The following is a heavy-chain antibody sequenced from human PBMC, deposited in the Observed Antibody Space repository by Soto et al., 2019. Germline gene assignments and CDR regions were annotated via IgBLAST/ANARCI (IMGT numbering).Heavy chain of an antibody. J-gene: IGHJ4*02. Sequence: ASVKVSCKASGGTFSSYAISWVRQAPGQGLEWMGGIIPIFGTANYAQKFQGRVTITADESTSTAYMELSSLRSEDTAVYYFARDRVLNYYDSSGYYYTNHYWGQGTLVTVSS. CDR1: GGTFSSYA. CDR2: IIPIFGTA. V-gene: IGHV1-69*13. CDR3: ARDRVLNYYDSSGYYYTNHY. D-gene: IGHD3-22*01.